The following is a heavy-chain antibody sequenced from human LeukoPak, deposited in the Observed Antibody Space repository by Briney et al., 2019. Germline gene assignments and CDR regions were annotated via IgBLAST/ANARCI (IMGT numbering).Heavy chain of an antibody. CDR1: GFTFSSYA. CDR3: ARDVAIFDEGGPFDY. J-gene: IGHJ4*02. Sequence: GGSLRLSCAASGFTFSSYAMHWVRQAPGKGLEWVAVISYDGSNKYYADSVKGRFTISRDNSKNTLYLQMNSLRAEDTAVYYCARDVAIFDEGGPFDYWGQGTLVTVSS. V-gene: IGHV3-30-3*01. D-gene: IGHD3-9*01. CDR2: ISYDGSNK.